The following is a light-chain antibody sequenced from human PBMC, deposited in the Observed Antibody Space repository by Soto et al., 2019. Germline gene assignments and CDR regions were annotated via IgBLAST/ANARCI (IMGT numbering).Light chain of an antibody. CDR3: TSWTSTSTYV. CDR1: SSDVGGFNY. V-gene: IGLV2-14*03. CDR2: DVF. J-gene: IGLJ1*01. Sequence: QSVLTHDASVSWSPGQSITISCTGTSSDVGGFNYVSWYQQHPGKAPKLMIYDVFTRPSGVSNRFSGSKSGNTASLTISALQAEDEADYYCTSWTSTSTYVFGSGTKVTVL.